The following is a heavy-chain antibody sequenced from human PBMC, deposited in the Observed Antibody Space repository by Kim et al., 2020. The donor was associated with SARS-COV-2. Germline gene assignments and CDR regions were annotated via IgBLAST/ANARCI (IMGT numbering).Heavy chain of an antibody. D-gene: IGHD6-13*01. J-gene: IGHJ4*02. Sequence: ASVKVSCKASGYSFTSHEINWVRQATGQGLEWMGWMNPNTGNRGYVQKFQGRVSMTRDTSISTAYMELSSLRSEDTAVYFCARADGYGSSWYFDYWGQGTLVTVSS. V-gene: IGHV1-8*01. CDR1: GYSFTSHE. CDR2: MNPNTGNR. CDR3: ARADGYGSSWYFDY.